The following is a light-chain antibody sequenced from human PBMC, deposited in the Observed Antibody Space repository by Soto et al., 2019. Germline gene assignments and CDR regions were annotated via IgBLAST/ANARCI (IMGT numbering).Light chain of an antibody. CDR3: QQLNTYPIT. CDR2: AAS. V-gene: IGKV1-9*01. J-gene: IGKJ5*01. Sequence: QLTQSPYSLSASLGERVDITCRASQGISSYLAWYQKKPGKAPNLLSYAASTLQSGVPSRFSGSGSGTDVTLTISSLQPEDFATYYCQQLNTYPITFGQGTRLEIK. CDR1: QGISSY.